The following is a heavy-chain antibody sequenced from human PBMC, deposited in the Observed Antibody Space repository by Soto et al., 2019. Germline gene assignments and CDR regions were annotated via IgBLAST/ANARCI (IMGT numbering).Heavy chain of an antibody. CDR1: GGSFSGYY. D-gene: IGHD3-3*02. CDR3: VRYDRINMKPYSPEGFHI. V-gene: IGHV4-34*12. CDR2: IFYSGNI. Sequence: SETLSLTCAVYGGSFSGYYWSWIRQPPGKGLEYIGSVYYGGAIFYSGNIYYNPSLKSRVTISVDTSKNQFSLRLSSVTAADTGVYYCVRYDRINMKPYSPEGFHIWGQGTVVTVSS. J-gene: IGHJ3*02.